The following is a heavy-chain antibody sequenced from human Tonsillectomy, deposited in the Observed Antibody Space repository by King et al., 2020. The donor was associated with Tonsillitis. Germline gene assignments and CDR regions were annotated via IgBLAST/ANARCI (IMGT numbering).Heavy chain of an antibody. J-gene: IGHJ4*02. CDR3: ASTLRGSSYGHFDY. Sequence: VQLQESGPGLVKPSETLSLTGTVSGGSISSYYWSWIRQPPGKGLEWIGYIYYSGSTNYNPSLKSRVTISVDTSKNQFSLKLSSVTAADTAVYYCASTLRGSSYGHFDYWGQGTLVTVSS. V-gene: IGHV4-59*08. CDR1: GGSISSYY. D-gene: IGHD5-18*01. CDR2: IYYSGST.